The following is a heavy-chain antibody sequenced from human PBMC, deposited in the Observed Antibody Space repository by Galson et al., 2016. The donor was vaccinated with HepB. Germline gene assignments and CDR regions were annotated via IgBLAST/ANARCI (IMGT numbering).Heavy chain of an antibody. V-gene: IGHV3-66*01. D-gene: IGHD2-8*02. Sequence: SLRLSCAASGFPVSDNFMSWVRQAPGKGLEWVSLIDNGGNTFYADSVKGRFTISRDSSKSTVFLQMNSLRAEDTAVYYCLRSGYWGQGTLVTVSS. CDR1: GFPVSDNF. CDR3: LRSGY. CDR2: IDNGGNT. J-gene: IGHJ4*02.